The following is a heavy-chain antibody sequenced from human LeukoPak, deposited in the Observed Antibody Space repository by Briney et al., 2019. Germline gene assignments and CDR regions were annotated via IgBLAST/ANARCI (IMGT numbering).Heavy chain of an antibody. J-gene: IGHJ4*02. D-gene: IGHD2-15*01. Sequence: PGRSLRLSCTASGXXFGXXAXXXXXXAXGXXLXXVXXXXSXPYGGXTDYAASVKGRFTISRDDSKSIAYLQMDSLKAEDTAVYYCTSRRHCSGAGCFQGLDYWGQGTLVTVSS. V-gene: IGHV3-49*04. CDR2: XXSXPYGGXT. CDR1: GXXFGXXA. CDR3: TSRRHCSGAGCFQGLDY.